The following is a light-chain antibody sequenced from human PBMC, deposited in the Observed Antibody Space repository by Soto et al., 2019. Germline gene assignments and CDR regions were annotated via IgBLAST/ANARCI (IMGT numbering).Light chain of an antibody. CDR3: CSYASSSSYV. V-gene: IGLV2-23*01. CDR2: EGT. J-gene: IGLJ1*01. Sequence: QSVLTQPPSASGSPGQSVTISCTGTSSDVGGYNLVSWYQQHTAKAPKLLIYEGTQRPSGVSSRFSGSKSGNTASLTISGLQAEDEADYYCCSYASSSSYVFGTGTQLTVL. CDR1: SSDVGGYNL.